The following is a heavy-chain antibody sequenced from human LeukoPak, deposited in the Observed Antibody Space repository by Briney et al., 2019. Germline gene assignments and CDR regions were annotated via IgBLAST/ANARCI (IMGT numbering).Heavy chain of an antibody. J-gene: IGHJ1*01. CDR2: INHSGST. V-gene: IGHV4-34*01. D-gene: IGHD1-1*01. Sequence: SETLSLTCAVYGGSFSGYYWSWIRQPPGKGLEWIGEINHSGSTNYNPSLKSRVTISVDTSKNQFSLRLSSVTAADTAVYYCATYWTGFFQHWGQGTLVTVSS. CDR1: GGSFSGYY. CDR3: ATYWTGFFQH.